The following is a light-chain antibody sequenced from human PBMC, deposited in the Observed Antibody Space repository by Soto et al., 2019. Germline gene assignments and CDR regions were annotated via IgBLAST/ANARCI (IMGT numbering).Light chain of an antibody. CDR3: QQTYSTPYT. J-gene: IGKJ2*01. CDR2: AAS. V-gene: IGKV1-39*01. CDR1: QSISTY. Sequence: ASQSISTYLNWYQQKPGKAPKLLIYAASSLQSGVPSRFSGRGSGTDFFLTISSLQPEDFATYYCQQTYSTPYTLGQGTKVDIK.